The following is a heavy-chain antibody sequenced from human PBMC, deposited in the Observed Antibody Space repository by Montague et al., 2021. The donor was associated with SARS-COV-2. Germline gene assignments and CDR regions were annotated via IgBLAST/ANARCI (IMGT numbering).Heavy chain of an antibody. J-gene: IGHJ5*02. CDR3: ARAYCGGDCHVGP. CDR2: IYDSGSA. V-gene: IGHV4-59*01. D-gene: IGHD2-21*02. CDR1: VGSISNYY. Sequence: SETLSLTCTVSVGSISNYYWTWIRQPPGKGLEWIGYIYDSGSANYNPSLKSRSTISVDTSNNQFSLRLSSVTAADTAVYYCARAYCGGDCHVGPWGQGNPGHRLL.